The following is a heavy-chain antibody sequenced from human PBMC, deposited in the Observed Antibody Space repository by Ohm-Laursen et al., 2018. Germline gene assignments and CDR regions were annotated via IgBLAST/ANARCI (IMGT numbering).Heavy chain of an antibody. V-gene: IGHV3-30*03. D-gene: IGHD3-10*01. CDR3: VRHRGSGPHYYYYGMDV. CDR2: ISYDGSNK. Sequence: SLRLSCAASGFTFSSYGMHWVRQAPGKGLEWVAVISYDGSNKYYADSVKGRFTISRDNSKNTLYLQMNSLRAEDTAVYYCVRHRGSGPHYYYYGMDVWGQGTTVTVSS. J-gene: IGHJ6*02. CDR1: GFTFSSYG.